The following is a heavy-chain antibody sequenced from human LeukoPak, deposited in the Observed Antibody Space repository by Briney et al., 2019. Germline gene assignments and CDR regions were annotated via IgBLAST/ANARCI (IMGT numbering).Heavy chain of an antibody. CDR2: ISAYNGNT. CDR3: ARGITMVRGDPPLFDY. D-gene: IGHD3-10*01. J-gene: IGHJ4*02. Sequence: ASVKVSCKASGYTFTSYGISWVRQAPGQGLEWMGWISAYNGNTNYAQKLQGRVTMTTDTSTSTAYMELRGLRSDDTAVYYCARGITMVRGDPPLFDYWGQGTLVTVSS. V-gene: IGHV1-18*01. CDR1: GYTFTSYG.